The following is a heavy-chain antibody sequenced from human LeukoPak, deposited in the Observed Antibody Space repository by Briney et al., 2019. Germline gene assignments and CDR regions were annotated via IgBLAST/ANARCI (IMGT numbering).Heavy chain of an antibody. Sequence: PSQTLSLTCTVSGGSISSGDYYWSWIRQPPGKGLEWIGYIYYSGSTYYNPSLKSRVTISVDTSKNQFSLKLSSVTAADTAVYYCARGSAVAGTRIDYWGQGTLVTVSS. CDR3: ARGSAVAGTRIDY. CDR1: GGSISSGDYY. D-gene: IGHD6-19*01. CDR2: IYYSGST. J-gene: IGHJ4*02. V-gene: IGHV4-30-4*08.